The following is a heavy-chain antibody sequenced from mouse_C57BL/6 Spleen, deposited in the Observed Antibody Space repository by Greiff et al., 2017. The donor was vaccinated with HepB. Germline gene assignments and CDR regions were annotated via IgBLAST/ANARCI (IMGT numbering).Heavy chain of an antibody. CDR3: TRSEYGNRYYFDY. CDR2: IDPETGGT. J-gene: IGHJ2*01. D-gene: IGHD2-10*02. V-gene: IGHV1-15*01. CDR1: GYTFTDYE. Sequence: QVQLQQSGAELVRPGASVTLSCKASGYTFTDYEMHWVKQTPVHGLEWIGAIDPETGGTAYNQKFKGKAILTADKSSSTAYMELRSLTSEDSAVYYCTRSEYGNRYYFDYWGQGTTLTVSS.